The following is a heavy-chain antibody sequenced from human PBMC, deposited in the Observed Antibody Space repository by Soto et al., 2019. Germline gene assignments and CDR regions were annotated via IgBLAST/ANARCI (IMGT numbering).Heavy chain of an antibody. D-gene: IGHD3-16*02. CDR1: GGSISSSSYY. CDR2: IYYSGST. V-gene: IGHV4-39*01. J-gene: IGHJ3*02. CDR3: ARRDDYIWGSYRPRSYAFDI. Sequence: SETLSLTCTVSGGSISSSSYYWGWIRQPPGKGLEWIGSIYYSGSTYYNPSLKSRVTISVDTSKNQFSLKLSSVTAADTAVYYCARRDDYIWGSYRPRSYAFDIWGQGTMVTVSS.